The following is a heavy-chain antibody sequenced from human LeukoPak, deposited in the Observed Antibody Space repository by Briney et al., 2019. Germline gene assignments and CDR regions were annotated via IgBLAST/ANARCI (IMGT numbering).Heavy chain of an antibody. J-gene: IGHJ5*02. Sequence: ASVKVSCKASGFTFTRYDINWVRQASGQGLEWMGWMNPNNGNTGYAQKFQGRVTMTRDTYTSTAYMELRGLRPEDTAVYYCVRDAEGAGISVNFWFDPWGQGILVTVSS. V-gene: IGHV1-8*01. CDR2: MNPNNGNT. CDR3: VRDAEGAGISVNFWFDP. CDR1: GFTFTRYD. D-gene: IGHD1-14*01.